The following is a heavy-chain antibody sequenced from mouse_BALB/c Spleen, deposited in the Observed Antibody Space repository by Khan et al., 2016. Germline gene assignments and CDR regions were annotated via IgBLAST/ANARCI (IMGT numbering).Heavy chain of an antibody. CDR1: GYSITSDYA. J-gene: IGHJ4*01. V-gene: IGHV3-2*02. D-gene: IGHD2-5*01. Sequence: EVQLLESGPGLVKPSQSLSLTCTVTGYSITSDYAWNWIRQFPGNKLEWMGYIAYSGSTNYNPSLKSRISITRDTSKNQFFLQLNSVTTEDRATYYCARWDYSNYALDFWGQGTSVTVSS. CDR2: IAYSGST. CDR3: ARWDYSNYALDF.